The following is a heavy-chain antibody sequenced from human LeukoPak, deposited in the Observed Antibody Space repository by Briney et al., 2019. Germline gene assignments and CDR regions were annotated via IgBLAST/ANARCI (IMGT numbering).Heavy chain of an antibody. J-gene: IGHJ5*02. D-gene: IGHD2-2*01. CDR1: GGSISSSSYC. V-gene: IGHV4-39*01. CDR2: IYYSGST. CDR3: ARALIVVVPAAMRWVPGWFDP. Sequence: SSETLSLTCTVSGGSISSSSYCWGWIRQPPGKGLEWIGSIYYSGSTYYNPSLKSRVTISVDTSKNQFSLKLSSVTAADTAVYYCARALIVVVPAAMRWVPGWFDPWGQGTLVTVSS.